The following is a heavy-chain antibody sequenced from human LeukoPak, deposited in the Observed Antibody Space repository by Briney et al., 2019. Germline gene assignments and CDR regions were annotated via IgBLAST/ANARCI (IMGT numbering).Heavy chain of an antibody. D-gene: IGHD3-10*01. J-gene: IGHJ4*02. V-gene: IGHV3-23*01. CDR3: ARVFYGSGSYYYYFDY. Sequence: PGGSLRLSCAASGYTFSSYAMSWVRQAPGKGLEWVSAISGSGGSTYYADSVKGRFTISRDNSKNTLYLQMNSLRAEDTAVYYGARVFYGSGSYYYYFDYWGQGTLVTVSS. CDR1: GYTFSSYA. CDR2: ISGSGGST.